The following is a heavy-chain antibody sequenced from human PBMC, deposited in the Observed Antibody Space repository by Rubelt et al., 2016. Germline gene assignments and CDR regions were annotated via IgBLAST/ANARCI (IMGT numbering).Heavy chain of an antibody. CDR3: ARSDITIVEVVKN. CDR1: GGSFSGYY. J-gene: IGHJ4*02. Sequence: QVQLQQWGAGLLKPSETLSLTCAVYGGSFSGYYWSWIRQPPGKGLEWISYITSSSGAIHYADSVKGRFTVSRDNAKNSLYLQRNSLRDEDTAVYYCARSDITIVEVVKNWGQGTLVTVSS. CDR2: ITSSSGAI. D-gene: IGHD3-3*01. V-gene: IGHV3-11*04.